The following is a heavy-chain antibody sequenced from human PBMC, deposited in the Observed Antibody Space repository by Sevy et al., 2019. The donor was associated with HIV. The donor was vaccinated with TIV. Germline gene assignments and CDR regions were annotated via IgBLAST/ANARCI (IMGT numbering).Heavy chain of an antibody. CDR2: IIPIFGTA. V-gene: IGHV1-69*13. Sequence: SVKVSCKASGGTFSSYAISWVRQAPGQGLEWMGGIIPIFGTANYAQKFQGRVTITADEFTSTAYMGLSSLRSEDTAVYYCARETEIKMATIYYYGMDVWGQGTTVTVSS. CDR1: GGTFSSYA. J-gene: IGHJ6*02. D-gene: IGHD5-12*01. CDR3: ARETEIKMATIYYYGMDV.